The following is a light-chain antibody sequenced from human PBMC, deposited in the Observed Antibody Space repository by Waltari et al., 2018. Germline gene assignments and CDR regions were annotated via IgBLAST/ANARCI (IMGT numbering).Light chain of an antibody. J-gene: IGLJ2*01. CDR1: RSNIGKNN. CDR3: AAWDDSLNGL. Sequence: QSVLTQPPSVSGAPGQRVTISCSGSRSNIGKNNVNWYQQVPGTAPKLLIFSNKPRSSGVRDRFPGSKSGTSASRAISGLQSEDDADYFCAAWDDSLNGLFGGGTKLTVL. CDR2: SNK. V-gene: IGLV1-44*01.